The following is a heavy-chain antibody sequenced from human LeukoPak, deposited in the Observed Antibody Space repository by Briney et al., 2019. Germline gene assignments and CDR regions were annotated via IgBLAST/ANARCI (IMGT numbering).Heavy chain of an antibody. J-gene: IGHJ6*03. CDR3: ARHHPTVTPYYMDV. D-gene: IGHD4-17*01. CDR2: ISYSGST. V-gene: IGHV4-39*01. Sequence: SETLSLTCAVYGGSFSGYYWGWIRQPPGTGLEWIGSISYSGSTYYNPSLKSRVTISVDTSKNQFSLKLSSVTAADTAVYYCARHHPTVTPYYMDVWGKGTTVTISS. CDR1: GGSFSGYY.